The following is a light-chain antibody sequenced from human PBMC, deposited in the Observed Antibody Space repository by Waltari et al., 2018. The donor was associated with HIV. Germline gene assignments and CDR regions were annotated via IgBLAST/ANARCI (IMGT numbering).Light chain of an antibody. J-gene: IGLJ2*01. V-gene: IGLV3-9*01. Sequence: LGQTARITCGGNNIGSKNVHWYQQKPGQAPVLVIYRDSNRPSGIPERFSGSNSGNTATLTISRAQAGDEADDYCQVWDSSTDVVFGGGTKLTVL. CDR2: RDS. CDR1: NIGSKN. CDR3: QVWDSSTDVV.